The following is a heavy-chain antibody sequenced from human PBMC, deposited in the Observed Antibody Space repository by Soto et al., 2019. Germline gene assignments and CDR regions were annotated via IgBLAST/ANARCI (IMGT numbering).Heavy chain of an antibody. CDR3: ARAQGSGFLVS. Sequence: SETLSLTCTVSGSSISSGDYYWSWSRQPPGKGLEWIEYIYYSGSTYYNPSLKSRVTISVDTSKNQFSLKLSSVTAADTAVYYCARAQGSGFLVSWGQGTLVTVSS. V-gene: IGHV4-30-4*01. CDR1: GSSISSGDYY. J-gene: IGHJ4*02. CDR2: IYYSGST. D-gene: IGHD3-10*01.